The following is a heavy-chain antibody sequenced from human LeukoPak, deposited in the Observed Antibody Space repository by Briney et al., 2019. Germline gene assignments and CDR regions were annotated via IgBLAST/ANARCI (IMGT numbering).Heavy chain of an antibody. CDR2: INPNSGGT. V-gene: IGHV1-2*02. CDR3: ARGMEPYYYMDV. Sequence: ASVKVSCKASGYTFTSYYMHWVRQAPGQGLAWMGWINPNSGGTNYAQKFHGRVTITRDTSISTAYMELSRLRSDDTAVYYCARGMEPYYYMDVWGKGTTVTVSS. D-gene: IGHD1-26*01. CDR1: GYTFTSYY. J-gene: IGHJ6*03.